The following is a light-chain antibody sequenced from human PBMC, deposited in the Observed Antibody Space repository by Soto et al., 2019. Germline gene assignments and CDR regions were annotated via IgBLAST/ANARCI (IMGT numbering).Light chain of an antibody. CDR1: QSVLYCSNNKNY. CDR2: WAS. J-gene: IGKJ1*01. Sequence: DIVMTQSPDSLAVSLGERATINCKSSQSVLYCSNNKNYLAWYQQKPGQPPKLLIYWASTRESGVPDRFSGSGSGTDFTPTISSLQAEDVAVYYCQQYYSTPRTFGQGTKVEIK. V-gene: IGKV4-1*01. CDR3: QQYYSTPRT.